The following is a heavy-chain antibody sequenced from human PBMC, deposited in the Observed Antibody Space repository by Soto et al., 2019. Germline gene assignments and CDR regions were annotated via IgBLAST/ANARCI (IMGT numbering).Heavy chain of an antibody. V-gene: IGHV4-59*08. CDR2: IYYRGST. CDR1: GGSISSYY. J-gene: IGHJ4*02. D-gene: IGHD4-17*01. CDR3: ARRYGGTLDS. Sequence: QVQLQESGPGLVKPSETLSLTCTVPGGSISSYYWSWIRQPPGKGLEWIGYIYYRGSTNYNPSLTSRVTITVHTSRKQFCMKLSFVNAADTAVYYCARRYGGTLDSWGQGTLVTVSS.